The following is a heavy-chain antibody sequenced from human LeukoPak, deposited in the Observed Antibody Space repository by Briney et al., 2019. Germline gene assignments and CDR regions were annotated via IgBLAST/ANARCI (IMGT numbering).Heavy chain of an antibody. D-gene: IGHD3-9*01. CDR3: ARLRVRYFDWQPLRLDAFDI. Sequence: PSETLSLTCTVSGGSISSYYWSWIRQPPGKGLEWIGYIYYSGSTNYNPSLKSRVTISLDTSKNQFSLKLSSVTAADTAVYYCARLRVRYFDWQPLRLDAFDIWGQGTMVTVSS. CDR2: IYYSGST. CDR1: GGSISSYY. V-gene: IGHV4-59*12. J-gene: IGHJ3*02.